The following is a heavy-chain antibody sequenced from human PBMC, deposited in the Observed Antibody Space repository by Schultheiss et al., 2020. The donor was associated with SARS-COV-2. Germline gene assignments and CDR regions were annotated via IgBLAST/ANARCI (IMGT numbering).Heavy chain of an antibody. CDR2: IYYSGST. V-gene: IGHV4-61*01. J-gene: IGHJ4*02. Sequence: SQTLSLTCTVSGGSISSGYYWGWIRQPPGKGLEWIGYIYYSGSTNYNPSLKSRVTISVDTSKNQFSLKLSSVTAADTAVYYCARSYGSGSYLTPNFDYWGQGTLVTVSS. CDR3: ARSYGSGSYLTPNFDY. D-gene: IGHD3-10*01. CDR1: GGSISSGYY.